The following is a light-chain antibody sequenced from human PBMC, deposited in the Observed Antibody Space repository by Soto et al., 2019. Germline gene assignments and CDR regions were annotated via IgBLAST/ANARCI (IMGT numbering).Light chain of an antibody. CDR3: QKYYSALT. V-gene: IGKV1-27*01. CDR2: SAS. Sequence: DIQMTQSPSSLSASVGDRITITCRASQDISNYLAWYQQKPGKVPKLLIYSASTLQSGVPSRFSGSGSGTDFTLTISSLQPEDVATYFCQKYYSALTFGQGTRLEIK. J-gene: IGKJ5*01. CDR1: QDISNY.